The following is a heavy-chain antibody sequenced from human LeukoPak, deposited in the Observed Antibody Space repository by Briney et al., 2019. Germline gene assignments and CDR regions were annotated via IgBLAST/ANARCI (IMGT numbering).Heavy chain of an antibody. Sequence: SETLSLTCAVSGYSISSSNWWGWIRQPPGKGLEWIGYIYYSGSIYYNPSLKSRVTMSVDTSKNQFSLKLSSVTAVDTAVYYCARTAYCGGDCYFPWSFDYWGQGTLVTVSS. J-gene: IGHJ4*02. D-gene: IGHD2-21*02. CDR1: GYSISSSNW. CDR3: ARTAYCGGDCYFPWSFDY. V-gene: IGHV4-28*05. CDR2: IYYSGSI.